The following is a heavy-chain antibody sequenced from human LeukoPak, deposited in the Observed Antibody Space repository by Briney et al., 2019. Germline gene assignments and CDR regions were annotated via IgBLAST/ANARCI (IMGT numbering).Heavy chain of an antibody. J-gene: IGHJ5*02. CDR1: GGSISSYY. D-gene: IGHD2-15*01. V-gene: IGHV4-59*01. CDR3: ARDVGCSGGSCYPYLALNWFDP. CDR2: IYYSGST. Sequence: SETLSLTCTVSGGSISSYYWSWIRQPPGKGLEWIGYIYYSGSTNYNPSLKSRVTISVDTSKNQFSLKLSSVTAADTAVYYCARDVGCSGGSCYPYLALNWFDPWGQGTLVTVSS.